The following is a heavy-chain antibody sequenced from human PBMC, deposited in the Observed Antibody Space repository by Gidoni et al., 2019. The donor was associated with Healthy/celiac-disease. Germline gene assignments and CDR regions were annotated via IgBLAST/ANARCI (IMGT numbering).Heavy chain of an antibody. CDR3: AKDGTYYDSSGIFQH. Sequence: EVQLVESGGVVVQPGGSLRLSCAASGFTFDAYAMHWVRQAPGKGLEWVSLISWDGGSTYYADSVKGRFTISRDNSKNSLYLQMNSLRAEDTALYYCAKDGTYYDSSGIFQHWGQGTLVTVSS. J-gene: IGHJ1*01. D-gene: IGHD3-22*01. CDR2: ISWDGGST. CDR1: GFTFDAYA. V-gene: IGHV3-43D*03.